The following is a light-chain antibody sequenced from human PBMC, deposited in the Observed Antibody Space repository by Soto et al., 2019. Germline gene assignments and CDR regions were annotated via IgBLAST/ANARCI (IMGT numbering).Light chain of an antibody. J-gene: IGKJ1*01. CDR2: LGS. CDR1: QSRLHSNGYNF. CDR3: KQALQSPLT. Sequence: DIVMSQSPLSLTVPAGEPVSIXXRSXQSRLHSNGYNFLAWYLQKPGQSPQXXIHLGSNRSSGVPDRFSGSGSGTDFTLKISRVEAEDVGVYYCKQALQSPLTFGRGTKVDIK. V-gene: IGKV2-28*01.